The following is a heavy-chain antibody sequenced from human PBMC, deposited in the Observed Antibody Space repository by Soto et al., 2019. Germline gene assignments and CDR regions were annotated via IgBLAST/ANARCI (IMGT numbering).Heavy chain of an antibody. Sequence: PSETLSLTCRVSGCSIRNYYWNWIRQPPGRGLEWIGYVYHSGSTNYNPSLKSRVSMSVDVSRNHFSLTLHSVTAADTAVYFCTSSYSTSSSPDYWGQGILVTVS. J-gene: IGHJ4*02. CDR3: TSSYSTSSSPDY. CDR1: GCSIRNYY. CDR2: VYHSGST. D-gene: IGHD6-6*01. V-gene: IGHV4-59*01.